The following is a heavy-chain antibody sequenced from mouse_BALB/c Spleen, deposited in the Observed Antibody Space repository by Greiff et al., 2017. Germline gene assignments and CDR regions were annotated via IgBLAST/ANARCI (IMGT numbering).Heavy chain of an antibody. CDR3: AAITRGYFDV. Sequence: VMLVESGPGLVAPSQSLSITCTVSGFSLTSYGVHWVRQPPGKGLEWLGVIWAGGSTNYNSALMSRLSISKDNSKSQVFLKMNSLQTDDTAMYYCAAITRGYFDVWGAGTTVTVSS. CDR1: GFSLTSYG. J-gene: IGHJ1*01. CDR2: IWAGGST. V-gene: IGHV2-9*02. D-gene: IGHD2-4*01.